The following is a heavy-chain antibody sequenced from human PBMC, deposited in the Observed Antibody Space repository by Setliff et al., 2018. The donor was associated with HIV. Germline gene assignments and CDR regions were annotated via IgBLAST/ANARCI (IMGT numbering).Heavy chain of an antibody. J-gene: IGHJ5*02. CDR1: GGSISSYY. D-gene: IGHD6-19*01. CDR3: ATVLMGYNSGWYIFDP. V-gene: IGHV4-59*01. Sequence: PSETLSLTCTVSGGSISSYYWSWIRQPPGKGLEWIGYIYYSGNTNYNPSLKSRVTIAVDTSTNQFSLRLHSVTAADTAVYYCATVLMGYNSGWYIFDPWGQGTLVTVSS. CDR2: IYYSGNT.